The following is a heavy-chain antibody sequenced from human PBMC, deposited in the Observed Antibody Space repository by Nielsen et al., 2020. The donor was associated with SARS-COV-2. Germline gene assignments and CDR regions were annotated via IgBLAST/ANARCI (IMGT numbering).Heavy chain of an antibody. D-gene: IGHD3-22*01. J-gene: IGHJ3*02. CDR3: ARDRKWLLGHPDAFDI. V-gene: IGHV3-48*04. CDR2: ISSNNSTI. CDR1: GFSFSTYS. Sequence: GESLKISCAASGFSFSTYSMNWVRQAPGKGLEWVSYISSNNSTIYYADSMKGRFTISRDNAKNSLYLQMNNLRSEDTAVYYCARDRKWLLGHPDAFDIWGQGTMVTVSS.